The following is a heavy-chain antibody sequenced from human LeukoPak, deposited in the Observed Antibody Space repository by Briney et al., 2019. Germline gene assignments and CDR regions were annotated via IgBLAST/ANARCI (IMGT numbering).Heavy chain of an antibody. CDR1: GFTVSTNY. J-gene: IGHJ4*02. V-gene: IGHV3-53*01. Sequence: GGSLRLSCAASGFTVSTNYMSWVRQAPGKGLEWVSVIYSGGSTYYADSVKGRFTISRDNSKNTLYLQMNSLRAEDTAVYYCARDDSSGYYHDYSGQGTLVTVSS. CDR3: ARDDSSGYYHDY. CDR2: IYSGGST. D-gene: IGHD3-22*01.